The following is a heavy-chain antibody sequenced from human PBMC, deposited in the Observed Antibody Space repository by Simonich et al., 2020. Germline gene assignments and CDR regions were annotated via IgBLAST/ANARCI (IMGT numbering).Heavy chain of an antibody. V-gene: IGHV4-34*01. J-gene: IGHJ1*01. CDR3: ARGLRVAAAGTAFQH. CDR1: GGSFSGYY. CDR2: INHSGST. Sequence: QVQLQQWGAGLLKPSETLSLTCAVYGGSFSGYYWSWIPQPPGKGLGWIGEINHSGSTNYTPSLKSRVTISVDTSKNQFSLKLSSVTAADTAVYYCARGLRVAAAGTAFQHWGQGTLVTVSS. D-gene: IGHD6-13*01.